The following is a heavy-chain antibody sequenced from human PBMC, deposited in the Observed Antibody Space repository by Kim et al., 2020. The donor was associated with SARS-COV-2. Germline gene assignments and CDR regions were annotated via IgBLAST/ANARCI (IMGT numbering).Heavy chain of an antibody. D-gene: IGHD3-3*01. CDR1: GGSISSGGYY. CDR3: ARGRITIFGVVTGLDY. Sequence: SETLSLTCTVSGGSISSGGYYWSWIRQHPGKGLEWIGYIYYSGSTYYNPSLKSRVTISVDTSKNQFSLKLSSVTAADTAVYYCARGRITIFGVVTGLDYWGQGTLVTVSS. CDR2: IYYSGST. J-gene: IGHJ4*02. V-gene: IGHV4-31*03.